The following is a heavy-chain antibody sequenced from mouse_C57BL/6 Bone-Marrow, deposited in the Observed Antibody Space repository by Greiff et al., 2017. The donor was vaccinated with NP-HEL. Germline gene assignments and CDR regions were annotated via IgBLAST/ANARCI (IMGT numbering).Heavy chain of an antibody. D-gene: IGHD2-4*01. CDR3: TGIYYDYDGDYFDY. CDR2: IDPENGDT. J-gene: IGHJ2*01. Sequence: VHVKQSGAELVRPGASVKLSCTASGFNIKDDYMHWVKQRPEQGLEWIGWIDPENGDTEYASKFQGKATITADTSSNTAYLQLSSLTSEDTAVYYCTGIYYDYDGDYFDYWGQGTTLTVSS. V-gene: IGHV14-4*01. CDR1: GFNIKDDY.